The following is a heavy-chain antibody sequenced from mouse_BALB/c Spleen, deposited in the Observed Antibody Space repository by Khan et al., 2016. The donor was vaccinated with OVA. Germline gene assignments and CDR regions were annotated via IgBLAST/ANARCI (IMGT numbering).Heavy chain of an antibody. Sequence: VQLQQSGPGLVAPSQSLSITCTISGFSFTNYGIHWVRQPPGKGLEWLVVIWSDGSTSYNSALKSRLSISRDNSKSQVFLRMNSLQTDDTAMYYCARQPYCHYYIMDYWGQGTSVIVSS. D-gene: IGHD2-10*01. CDR3: ARQPYCHYYIMDY. CDR1: GFSFTNYG. J-gene: IGHJ4*01. CDR2: IWSDGST. V-gene: IGHV2-6-1*01.